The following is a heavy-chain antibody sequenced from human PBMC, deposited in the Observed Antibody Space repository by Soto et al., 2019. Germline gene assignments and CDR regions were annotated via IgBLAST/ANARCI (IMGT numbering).Heavy chain of an antibody. CDR2: IYYSGST. V-gene: IGHV4-39*01. CDR1: GGSISSSSYY. Sequence: SETLSLTCTVSGGSISSSSYYWGWIRQPPGKGLEWIGSIYYSGSTYYNPSLKSRVTISVDTSKNQFSLKLSSVTAADTAVYYCASENEITMVRGVDLPFDYWGQGTLVTVSS. D-gene: IGHD3-10*01. CDR3: ASENEITMVRGVDLPFDY. J-gene: IGHJ4*02.